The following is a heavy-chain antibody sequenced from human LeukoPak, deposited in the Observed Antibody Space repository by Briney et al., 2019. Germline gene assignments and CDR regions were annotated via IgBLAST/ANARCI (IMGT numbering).Heavy chain of an antibody. J-gene: IGHJ4*02. V-gene: IGHV3-21*01. CDR3: ARVGYSSGWYFDY. D-gene: IGHD6-19*01. Sequence: PGGSLRLSSADSRFTFSTYSKSLVRQAPGKGLEWVSSISSTSSYIYYADSVKGRFTISRDTAQKSLYLQMNSLRAEDTAVYYCARVGYSSGWYFDYWGQGTLVTVSS. CDR2: ISSTSSYI. CDR1: RFTFSTYS.